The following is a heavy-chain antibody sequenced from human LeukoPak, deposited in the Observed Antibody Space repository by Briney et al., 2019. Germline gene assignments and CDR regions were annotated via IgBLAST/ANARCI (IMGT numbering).Heavy chain of an antibody. CDR1: GYGFTDYY. J-gene: IGHJ5*02. Sequence: GASLKVSWQASGYGFTDYYVHWIRQAPGQGLEWMGWINPSSGATIYAQKFQGRVTMTRDTFTTTAYMEINSLVSDDTAVYYCARGWRINSSGGFVDPWGQGTLVTVSS. V-gene: IGHV1-2*02. D-gene: IGHD6-6*01. CDR2: INPSSGAT. CDR3: ARGWRINSSGGFVDP.